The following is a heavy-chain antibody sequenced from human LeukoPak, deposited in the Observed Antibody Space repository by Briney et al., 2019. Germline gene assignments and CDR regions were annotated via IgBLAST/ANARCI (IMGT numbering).Heavy chain of an antibody. V-gene: IGHV3-7*03. CDR2: IKQDGSEK. CDR3: ARALVVVDFDY. CDR1: GFTFSSYW. D-gene: IGHD2-15*01. J-gene: IGHJ4*02. Sequence: GGSLRLPCAASGFTFSSYWMSWVRQAPGKGLEWVANIKQDGSEKYYVDSVRGRFTSSRDNAKNSLYLQMNSLRAEDTAVYYCARALVVVDFDYWGQGTLVTVSS.